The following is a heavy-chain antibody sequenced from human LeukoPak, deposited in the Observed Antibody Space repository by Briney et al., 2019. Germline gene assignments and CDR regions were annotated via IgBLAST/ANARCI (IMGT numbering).Heavy chain of an antibody. V-gene: IGHV1-18*01. J-gene: IGHJ4*02. CDR3: ARGYYCSGGSCYSGCFDN. Sequence: ASVKVSCKASGYTFTSYGISWVRQAPGQGLEWMGWISAHNGNTKYAQKLQGRATMTTDTPTSTAYMELRNLRSDDTAVYYCARGYYCSGGSCYSGCFDNWGQGTLVTVSS. CDR2: ISAHNGNT. CDR1: GYTFTSYG. D-gene: IGHD2-15*01.